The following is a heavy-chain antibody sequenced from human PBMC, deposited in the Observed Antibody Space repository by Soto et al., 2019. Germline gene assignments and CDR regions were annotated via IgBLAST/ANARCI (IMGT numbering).Heavy chain of an antibody. J-gene: IGHJ1*01. CDR2: INPSGGST. CDR3: ARGREQWLVQPLAEYFQH. V-gene: IGHV1-46*01. Sequence: GXSVKVSWDASGYTFTSYYMHWVRQAPGQGLEWMGIINPSGGSTSYAQKFQGRVTMARDTSTSTVYMELSSLRSEDTAVYYCARGREQWLVQPLAEYFQHWGQGTLVTVSS. D-gene: IGHD6-19*01. CDR1: GYTFTSYY.